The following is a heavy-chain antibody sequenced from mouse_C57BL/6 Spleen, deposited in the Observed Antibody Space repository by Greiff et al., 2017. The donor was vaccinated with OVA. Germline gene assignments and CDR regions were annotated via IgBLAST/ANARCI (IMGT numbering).Heavy chain of an antibody. CDR3: AREPYGSSYYFDY. J-gene: IGHJ2*01. CDR1: GYAFSSYW. V-gene: IGHV1-80*01. D-gene: IGHD1-1*01. CDR2: IYPGDGDT. Sequence: QVQLQQSGAELVKPGASVKISCKASGYAFSSYWMNWVKQRPGKGLEWIGQIYPGDGDTNYNGKFKGKATLTADKSSSTAYMQLSSLTSEESAVYFCAREPYGSSYYFDYWGQGTTLTVSS.